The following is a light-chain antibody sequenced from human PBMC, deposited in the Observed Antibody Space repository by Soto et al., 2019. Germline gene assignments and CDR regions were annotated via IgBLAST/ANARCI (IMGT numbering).Light chain of an antibody. V-gene: IGLV2-23*01. Sequence: QSVLTQPASVSGSPGQSITISCTGTNSDVGCYNLVSWYQHHPGKAPKLMVYEGSRRPSGVSNRFSGSKSGNTASLTISGLQAEDEADYFCCSYAGTSGAHWVFGGGTKLTVL. J-gene: IGLJ3*02. CDR3: CSYAGTSGAHWV. CDR1: NSDVGCYNL. CDR2: EGS.